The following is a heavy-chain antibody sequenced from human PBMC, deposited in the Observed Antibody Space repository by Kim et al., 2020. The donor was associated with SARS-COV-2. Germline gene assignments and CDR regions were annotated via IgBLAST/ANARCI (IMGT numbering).Heavy chain of an antibody. CDR1: GFTFSSYG. CDR3: ARDGDVLPQYYFDY. CDR2: IWYDGSNK. D-gene: IGHD2-21*02. V-gene: IGHV3-33*01. J-gene: IGHJ4*02. Sequence: GGSLRLSCAASGFTFSSYGMHWVRQAPGKGLEWVAVIWYDGSNKYYAASVKGRFTIPRDNSKNTLYLQMNSLRAEDTAVYYCARDGDVLPQYYFDYWGQG.